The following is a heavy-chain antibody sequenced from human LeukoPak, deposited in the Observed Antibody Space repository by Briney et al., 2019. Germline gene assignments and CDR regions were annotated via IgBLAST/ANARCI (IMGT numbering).Heavy chain of an antibody. CDR3: ASTPSYSSGWYGNDAFDI. V-gene: IGHV7-4-1*02. CDR1: GYTFTNHP. D-gene: IGHD6-19*01. Sequence: ASVKVSCKASGYTFTNHPINWVRQAPGQGLEYMGWIDTNTGNPTYAQAFTGRIVFSLDTSVSTAYLQISSLKAEDTAVYYCASTPSYSSGWYGNDAFDIWGQGTMVTVSS. CDR2: IDTNTGNP. J-gene: IGHJ3*02.